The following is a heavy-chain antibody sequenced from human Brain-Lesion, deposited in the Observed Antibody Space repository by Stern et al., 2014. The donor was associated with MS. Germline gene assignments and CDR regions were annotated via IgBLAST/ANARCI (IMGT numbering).Heavy chain of an antibody. J-gene: IGHJ4*02. CDR3: ARAVRNQLLSEY. V-gene: IGHV1-8*01. CDR2: MNPYNGNT. D-gene: IGHD2-2*01. Sequence: QVQLVQSGAEVKKPGASVKVSCKASGYTFSSYDITWVRQASGHGLEWMGWMNPYNGNTGYAQKFKGRVSMTSDPSISTVYMELTSLTSDDTAVYFCARAVRNQLLSEYWGQGTLVTVSS. CDR1: GYTFSSYD.